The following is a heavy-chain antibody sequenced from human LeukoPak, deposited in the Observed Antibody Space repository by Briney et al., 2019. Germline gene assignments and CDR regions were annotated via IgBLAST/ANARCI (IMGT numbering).Heavy chain of an antibody. J-gene: IGHJ4*02. CDR1: GFTFISYG. Sequence: GGSLRLSCAASGFTFISYGAHCGRPAPGKGLEWVAFIRYDGSNKYYAHSVTGRFTISRDNYKNTLYLQMNSMRAEDTAVYYCAKDENVLFDYWGQGTLVTVSS. CDR3: AKDENVLFDY. CDR2: IRYDGSNK. D-gene: IGHD1-1*01. V-gene: IGHV3-30*02.